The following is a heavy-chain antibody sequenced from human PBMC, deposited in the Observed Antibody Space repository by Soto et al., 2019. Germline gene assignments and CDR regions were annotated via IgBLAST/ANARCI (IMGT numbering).Heavy chain of an antibody. Sequence: SETLSLTCAVSGDTISTGGYSWAWIRQPPGKPLEWIGHTYHSGNPYYNPSLKSRVTISVDRSKNQFSLKLSSVTAADTAVYYCVRGLITGSQYSGGWYYFDSWGQGTQVTVSS. CDR3: VRGLITGSQYSGGWYYFDS. CDR1: GDTISTGGYS. CDR2: TYHSGNP. D-gene: IGHD1-26*01. V-gene: IGHV4-30-2*01. J-gene: IGHJ4*02.